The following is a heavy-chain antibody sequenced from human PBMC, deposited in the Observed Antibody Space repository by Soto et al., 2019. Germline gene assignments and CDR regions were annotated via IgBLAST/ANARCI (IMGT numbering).Heavy chain of an antibody. CDR1: GGTFSSYT. Sequence: SVKVSCKASGGTFSSYTISWVRQAPGQGLEWMGRIIPILGIANYAQKFQGRVTITADKSTSTAYMELSSLRSEDTAVYYCASLPPSGEGGYWFDPWGQGTLVTVSS. D-gene: IGHD3-10*01. CDR2: IIPILGIA. V-gene: IGHV1-69*02. J-gene: IGHJ5*02. CDR3: ASLPPSGEGGYWFDP.